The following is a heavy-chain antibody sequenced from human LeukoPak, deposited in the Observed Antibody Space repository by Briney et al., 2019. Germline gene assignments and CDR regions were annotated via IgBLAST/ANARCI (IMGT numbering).Heavy chain of an antibody. J-gene: IGHJ6*02. CDR1: GGTFSSYA. CDR3: ARVPNREGYCSGGSCYSVYYYYYGMDV. CDR2: IIPIFGTA. Sequence: ASVKVPCKASGGTFSSYAISWVRQAPGQGLEWMGGIIPIFGTANYAQKFQGRVTITADESTSTAYMELSSLRSEDTAVYYCARVPNREGYCSGGSCYSVYYYYYGMDVWGQGTTVTVSS. V-gene: IGHV1-69*13. D-gene: IGHD2-15*01.